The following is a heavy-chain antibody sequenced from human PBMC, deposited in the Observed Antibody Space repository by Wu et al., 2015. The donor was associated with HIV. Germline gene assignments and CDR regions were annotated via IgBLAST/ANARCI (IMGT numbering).Heavy chain of an antibody. D-gene: IGHD3-10*01. Sequence: QSGAELTKPGTSVNISCMTSGYIFTKNFLHWVRQAPGQGLEWIGIVNPVSGNSGYAQKFQDRVSLTRNVSTSTAYMELRNLTSADTALYFCVRVGTKKSGLGTTPMGAFDVWGQGTLVTVSS. V-gene: IGHV1-46*01. CDR1: GYIFTKNF. CDR3: VRVGTKKSGLGTTPMGAFDV. J-gene: IGHJ3*01. CDR2: VNPVSGNS.